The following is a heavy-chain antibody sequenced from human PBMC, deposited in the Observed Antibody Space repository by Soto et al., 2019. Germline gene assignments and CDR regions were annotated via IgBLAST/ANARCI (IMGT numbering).Heavy chain of an antibody. Sequence: PSETLSLTCTVSGGSISSGGYYWSWIRQHPWKGLEWIGYIYYSGSTYYNPSLKSRVTISVDTSKNQFSLKLSSVTAADTAVYYCARAKFPSWGYSGYDPYYFDYWGQGXLVTVYS. CDR2: IYYSGST. CDR1: GGSISSGGYY. V-gene: IGHV4-31*03. D-gene: IGHD5-12*01. CDR3: ARAKFPSWGYSGYDPYYFDY. J-gene: IGHJ4*02.